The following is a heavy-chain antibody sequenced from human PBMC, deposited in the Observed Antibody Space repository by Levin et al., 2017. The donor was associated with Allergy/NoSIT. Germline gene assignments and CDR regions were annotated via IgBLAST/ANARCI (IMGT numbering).Heavy chain of an antibody. CDR2: INPNSGGT. D-gene: IGHD2-2*01. CDR1: GYTFTGYY. CDR3: ARDGVVVVPAAMAIFDY. Sequence: GESLKISCKASGYTFTGYYMHWVRQAPGQGLEWMGWINPNSGGTNYAQKFQGRVTMTRDTSISTAYMELSRLRSDDTAVYYCARDGVVVVPAAMAIFDYWGQGTLVTVSS. J-gene: IGHJ4*02. V-gene: IGHV1-2*02.